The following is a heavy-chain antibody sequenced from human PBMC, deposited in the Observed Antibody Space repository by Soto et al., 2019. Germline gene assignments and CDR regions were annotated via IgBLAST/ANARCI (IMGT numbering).Heavy chain of an antibody. CDR3: TISVAASGFGFDP. Sequence: GGSLRLSCAASGFTFSNAWMSWVRQAPGKGLEWVGRIKSKTDGGTTDYAAPVKGRFTISRDDSKNTLYLQMNSLKTEDTAVYYCTISVAASGFGFDPWGQGTLVTVS. D-gene: IGHD2-15*01. CDR1: GFTFSNAW. V-gene: IGHV3-15*01. J-gene: IGHJ5*02. CDR2: IKSKTDGGTT.